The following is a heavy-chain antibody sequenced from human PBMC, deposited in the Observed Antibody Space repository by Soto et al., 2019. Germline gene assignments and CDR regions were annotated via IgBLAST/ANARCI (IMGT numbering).Heavy chain of an antibody. J-gene: IGHJ4*02. CDR1: GFTFDDYA. CDR2: ISWNSGSI. V-gene: IGHV3-9*01. Sequence: GGSLRLSCAASGFTFDDYAMHWVRQAPGKGLEWVSGISWNSGSIGYADSVKGRFTISRDNAKNSLYLQMNSLRAEDTALYYCAKDIEPFSSSWYQLYYFDYWGQGTLVTVSS. CDR3: AKDIEPFSSSWYQLYYFDY. D-gene: IGHD6-13*01.